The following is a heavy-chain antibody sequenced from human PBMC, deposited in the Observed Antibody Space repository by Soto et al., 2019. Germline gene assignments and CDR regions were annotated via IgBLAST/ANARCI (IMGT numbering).Heavy chain of an antibody. V-gene: IGHV4-31*03. D-gene: IGHD6-13*01. CDR3: ARYSAASGTYYFDY. CDR1: GGSISSGGYY. Sequence: SETLSLTCTVSGGSISSGGYYWSWIRQHPGKGLEWIGYIYYSGSTYYNPSLKSRVTISVDTSKNQFSLKLSSVTAAGTAVYYCARYSAASGTYYFDYWGPGTLVT. J-gene: IGHJ4*01. CDR2: IYYSGST.